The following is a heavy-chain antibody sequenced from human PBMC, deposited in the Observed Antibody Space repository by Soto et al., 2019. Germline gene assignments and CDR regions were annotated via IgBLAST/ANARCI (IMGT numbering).Heavy chain of an antibody. Sequence: QVQLVESGGGVVQPGRYLRLSCAASGFTFSSYGMHWVRQAPGKGLEWVAVIWYDGSNKYYADSVKGRFTISRDNSKNTLYLQMNSLRAEDTAVYYCAREGGYDFWSAYDFDYWGQGTLVTVSS. D-gene: IGHD3-3*01. CDR1: GFTFSSYG. J-gene: IGHJ4*02. CDR3: AREGGYDFWSAYDFDY. V-gene: IGHV3-33*01. CDR2: IWYDGSNK.